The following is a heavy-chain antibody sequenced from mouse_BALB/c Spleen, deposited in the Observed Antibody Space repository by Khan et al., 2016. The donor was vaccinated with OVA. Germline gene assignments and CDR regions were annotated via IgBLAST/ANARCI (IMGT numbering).Heavy chain of an antibody. CDR3: ASSWIYYDYDGNAMDY. CDR2: ISSGGGDT. CDR1: GFTFSSYT. J-gene: IGHJ4*01. Sequence: EVGLVESGGGLVKPGGSLKLSCGASGFTFSSYTMSWVRQTPEKRLEWVATISSGGGDTSYPDSVKGRFTISRDTATHNLYLQMSCLRSEDPALSYWASSWIYYDYDGNAMDYWGPGTAVNVSS. D-gene: IGHD2-4*01. V-gene: IGHV5-9*03.